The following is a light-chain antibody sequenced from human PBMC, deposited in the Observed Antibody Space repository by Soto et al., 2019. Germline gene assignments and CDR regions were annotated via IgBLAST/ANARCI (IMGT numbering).Light chain of an antibody. CDR3: KQRSTGPYT. V-gene: IGKV3-11*01. Sequence: EIVLTQFPATLSLSPGERVTLSCRASHSISSYLVWYQQKPGQTPRLLMSDASTRATGIPARFSGSGSGTDFTLTISSLEPEDSAVYHCKQRSTGPYTFGQGTKVEIK. CDR2: DAS. CDR1: HSISSY. J-gene: IGKJ2*01.